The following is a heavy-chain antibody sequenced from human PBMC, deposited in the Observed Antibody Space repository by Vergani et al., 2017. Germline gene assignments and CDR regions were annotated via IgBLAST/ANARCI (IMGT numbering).Heavy chain of an antibody. CDR3: AREDPDPYDYVWGSYMDV. V-gene: IGHV1-69*18. CDR2: IIPIFGTA. D-gene: IGHD3-16*01. J-gene: IGHJ6*04. CDR1: GGTFSSYA. Sequence: QVQLVQSGAEVKKPGSSVKVSCKASGGTFSSYAISWVRQAPGQGLEWMGRIIPIFGTANYAQKFQGRVTITADESTSTAYMELSSLRSEDTAVYYCAREDPDPYDYVWGSYMDVWGKGTTVTVSS.